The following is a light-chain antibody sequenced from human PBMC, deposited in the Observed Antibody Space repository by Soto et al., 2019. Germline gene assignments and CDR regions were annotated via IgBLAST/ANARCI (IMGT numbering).Light chain of an antibody. Sequence: QSALTQPRSVSGFPGQSVTISCTGISSDVGGYNYVSWYQHHPGKVPKLMIYDVSKRPSGVPHRFSGSKSGNTASLTISGLQAEDEADYYCCSYAGSYTWVFGGGTKLTVL. V-gene: IGLV2-11*01. CDR2: DVS. CDR1: SSDVGGYNY. J-gene: IGLJ3*02. CDR3: CSYAGSYTWV.